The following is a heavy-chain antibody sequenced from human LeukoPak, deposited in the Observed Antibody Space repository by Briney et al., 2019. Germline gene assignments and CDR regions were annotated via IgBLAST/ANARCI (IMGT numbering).Heavy chain of an antibody. J-gene: IGHJ4*02. D-gene: IGHD3-22*01. CDR2: IYHRGST. CDR3: ARVGNYYDSSGYYDY. CDR1: GYSISSGYY. V-gene: IGHV4-38-2*01. Sequence: SETLSLTCAVSGYSISSGYYWGWIRQPPGKGLEWIGSIYHRGSTYYNPSLKSRVTISVDTSKNQFSLRLSSVTAADTAVYYCARVGNYYDSSGYYDYWGQGTLVTVSS.